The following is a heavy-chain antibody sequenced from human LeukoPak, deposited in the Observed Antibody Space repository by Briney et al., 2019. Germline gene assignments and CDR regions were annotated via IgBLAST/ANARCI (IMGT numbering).Heavy chain of an antibody. CDR3: AMTVTGTYTL. CDR2: IWYDGSNQ. D-gene: IGHD2-2*02. J-gene: IGHJ4*02. CDR1: GFTFRSFG. Sequence: GGSLRLSCEASGFTFRSFGMHWVRQTPGKGLEWVAIIWYDGSNQYYADSVKGRFTISRDNSKSTLSLQMNSLRAEDTSIYYCAMTVTGTYTLWGQGTLVIVSS. V-gene: IGHV3-33*01.